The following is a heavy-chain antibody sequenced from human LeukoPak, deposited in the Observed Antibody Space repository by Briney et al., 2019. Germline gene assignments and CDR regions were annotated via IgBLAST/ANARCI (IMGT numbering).Heavy chain of an antibody. CDR2: IWPDGSDK. CDR3: GRWGVNAGLDR. D-gene: IGHD3-10*01. J-gene: IGHJ5*02. V-gene: IGHV3-7*01. CDR1: GFTFSDYW. Sequence: SGGSLRLSCAASGFTFSDYWMAWVRQAPGKGLEGVANIWPDGSDKYHVDSVRGRSTISRDNAQNSLNLQMNSLRAEDSGVYYCGRWGVNAGLDRWGQGTLVIVSS.